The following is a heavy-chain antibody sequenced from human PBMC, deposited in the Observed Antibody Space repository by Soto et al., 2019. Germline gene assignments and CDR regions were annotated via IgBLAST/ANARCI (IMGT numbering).Heavy chain of an antibody. J-gene: IGHJ3*01. CDR2: IDPSDSFT. CDR3: ARHRGTVTLAFDV. CDR1: GYSFTNYW. D-gene: IGHD4-17*01. V-gene: IGHV5-10-1*03. Sequence: DVQLVQSGAEVKKPGESLRISCKGSGYSFTNYWISWVRQMPGKGLEWMGKIDPSDSFTNYSPSFQGHVTISGDKSIGAAYLQWSSLKASDSAVYYCARHRGTVTLAFDVWGHGTMVTVSS.